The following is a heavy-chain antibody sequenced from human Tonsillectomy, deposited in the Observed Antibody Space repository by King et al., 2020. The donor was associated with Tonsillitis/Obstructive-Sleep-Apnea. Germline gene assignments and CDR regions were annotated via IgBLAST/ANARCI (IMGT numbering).Heavy chain of an antibody. V-gene: IGHV3-23*04. D-gene: IGHD2-15*01. CDR1: GFTFSSYA. CDR3: AKDRGYCSGGSCYRPSDY. J-gene: IGHJ4*02. CDR2: ISGSGERT. Sequence: VQLVESGGGLVQPGGSLRLSCAASGFTFSSYAMSWVRQAPGKGLEWVSAISGSGERTYYADSGKGRFTISRDNSKNTLYLQMNSLRAEDTAVYYCAKDRGYCSGGSCYRPSDYWGQGTLVTVSS.